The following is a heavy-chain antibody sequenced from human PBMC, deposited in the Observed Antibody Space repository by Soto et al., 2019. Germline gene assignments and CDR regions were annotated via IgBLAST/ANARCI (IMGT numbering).Heavy chain of an antibody. CDR1: GDSISSGGFP. D-gene: IGHD2-2*01. Sequence: QLQLQESGSGLVETAQTLSVTCIVSGDSISSGGFPWTWIRQSTGKGLEWIGYVYRTGATSYNPSLESRASISVDTSRNQFSLKLMSVTPADSAVYFCARDSYAMSSFALDVWGRGTAVTVSS. CDR3: ARDSYAMSSFALDV. J-gene: IGHJ6*02. V-gene: IGHV4-30-2*06. CDR2: VYRTGAT.